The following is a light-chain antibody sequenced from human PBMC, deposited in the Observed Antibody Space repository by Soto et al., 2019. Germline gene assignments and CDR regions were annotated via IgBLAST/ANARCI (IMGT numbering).Light chain of an antibody. Sequence: QSALTQPASVSGSPGQSITISCTGTSSDVGDYKYVSWYQQHPGKAPKLMIYEVSNRPSGVSNRFSGSKSGNTASLTISGLQAEDEADYYRSSYTSSTTLVFGGGTKLTVL. J-gene: IGLJ2*01. CDR2: EVS. CDR1: SSDVGDYKY. V-gene: IGLV2-14*01. CDR3: SSYTSSTTLV.